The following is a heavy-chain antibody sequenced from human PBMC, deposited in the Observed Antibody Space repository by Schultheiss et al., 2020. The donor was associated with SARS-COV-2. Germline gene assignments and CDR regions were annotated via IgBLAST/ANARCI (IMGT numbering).Heavy chain of an antibody. CDR2: DCYNGST. D-gene: IGHD6-13*01. CDR1: GGSISSSSYY. J-gene: IGHJ6*02. V-gene: IGHV4-61*05. Sequence: SQTLSLTCTVSGGSISSSSYYWGWIRQTPGKGLEWIGYDCYNGSTNYNPSLKSRVTISLDTSKNQFFLTLSSVTAADTAVYYCARQGGQYSSSWINRDYYYGMDVWGQGTTVTVSS. CDR3: ARQGGQYSSSWINRDYYYGMDV.